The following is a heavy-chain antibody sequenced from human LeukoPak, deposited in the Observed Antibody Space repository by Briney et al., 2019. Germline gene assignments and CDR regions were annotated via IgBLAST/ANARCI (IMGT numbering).Heavy chain of an antibody. CDR3: ARTWRYSSSFSWFDP. Sequence: PGGSLEISGQGSGSNFTNYWSGGARRLHGKGREWMGIIYPGDSYTRYSPSFQGQVTISADKSISPAYLQWSSLKASDTAMYYCARTWRYSSSFSWFDPWGQGTLVTVSS. CDR2: IYPGDSYT. V-gene: IGHV5-51*01. J-gene: IGHJ5*02. CDR1: GSNFTNYW. D-gene: IGHD6-13*01.